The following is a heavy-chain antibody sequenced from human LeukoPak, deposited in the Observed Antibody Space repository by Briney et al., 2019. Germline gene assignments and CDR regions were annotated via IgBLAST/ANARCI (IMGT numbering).Heavy chain of an antibody. Sequence: GGSLRLSCAASGFTFSSYAMTWVRQAPGKGLEWVSGISGGNGATYYADSVKGWFTISTDNSKNTLYLQMNSLRVEDTAVYYCVRGLVPYYGVDVWGQGTTVTVS. D-gene: IGHD3-16*01. V-gene: IGHV3-23*01. CDR2: ISGGNGAT. CDR1: GFTFSSYA. J-gene: IGHJ6*02. CDR3: VRGLVPYYGVDV.